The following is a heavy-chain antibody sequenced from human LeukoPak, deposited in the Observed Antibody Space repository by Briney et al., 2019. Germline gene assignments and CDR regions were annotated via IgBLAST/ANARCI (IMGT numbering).Heavy chain of an antibody. D-gene: IGHD3-16*01. CDR1: GGTFSSYA. V-gene: IGHV1-18*01. CDR3: AKDDAWGRYKH. J-gene: IGHJ1*01. CDR2: ISAYNGNT. Sequence: ASVKVSCKASGGTFSSYAISWVRQAPGQGLEWMGWISAYNGNTNYAQKLQGRVTMTTDTSTSTAYMELRSLRSDDTAVYYCAKDDAWGRYKHWGQGTLVTVSS.